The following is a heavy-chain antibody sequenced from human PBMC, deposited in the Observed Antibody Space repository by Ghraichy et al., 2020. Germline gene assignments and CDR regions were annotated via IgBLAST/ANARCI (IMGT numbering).Heavy chain of an antibody. D-gene: IGHD6-6*01. V-gene: IGHV4-39*07. CDR1: GGSISSSSYY. CDR2: IYYSGST. Sequence: SETLSLTCTVSGGSISSSSYYWGWIRQPPGKGLEWIGSIYYSGSTYYNPSLKSRVTISVDTSKNQFSLKLSSVTAADTAVYYCARASSSSSGEGYFDYWGQGTLVTVSS. J-gene: IGHJ4*02. CDR3: ARASSSSSGEGYFDY.